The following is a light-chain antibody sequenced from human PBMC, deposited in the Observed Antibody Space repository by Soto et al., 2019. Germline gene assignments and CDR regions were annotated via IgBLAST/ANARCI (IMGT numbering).Light chain of an antibody. Sequence: IVLTQSPGTLSLSPGERATLSCRASQYVTTNYLAWYQQKPGQAPRLLVHSVSDRATGIPDRFSVGGSGTDSTLTISRLEPEDFAVYYCQHYGNSRWTFGQGTRVDIK. V-gene: IGKV3-20*01. CDR2: SVS. J-gene: IGKJ1*01. CDR1: QYVTTNY. CDR3: QHYGNSRWT.